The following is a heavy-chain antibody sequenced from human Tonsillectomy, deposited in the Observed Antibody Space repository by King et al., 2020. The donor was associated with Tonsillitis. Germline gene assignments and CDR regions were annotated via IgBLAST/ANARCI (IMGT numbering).Heavy chain of an antibody. CDR3: ARDKAVAGIYYYHYYGMDV. CDR2: INQDGSEK. V-gene: IGHV3-7*01. CDR1: GFTFSSYW. J-gene: IGHJ6*02. Sequence: VQLVESGGGLVQPGGSLRLSCAASGFTFSSYWMSWVRQAPGKGLEWVANINQDGSEKYSVDSVKGRFTISRDNTKNSLYLQMNSLRAEVSAVYVCARDKAVAGIYYYHYYGMDVWGQGTTVTVSS. D-gene: IGHD6-19*01.